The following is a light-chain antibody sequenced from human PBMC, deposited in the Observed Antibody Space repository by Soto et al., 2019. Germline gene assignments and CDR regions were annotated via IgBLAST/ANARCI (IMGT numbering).Light chain of an antibody. Sequence: DIQMTQSPSSLSASVGDRVTISCRASQSVNKYLNWYQQKPGNVPTLLIYAASTLQGGVPSRFNGSGFGTDFTVTISNLQPEDFATYYCQQSYSTLRLTFGGGTKVEIK. CDR2: AAS. J-gene: IGKJ4*01. V-gene: IGKV1-39*01. CDR1: QSVNKY. CDR3: QQSYSTLRLT.